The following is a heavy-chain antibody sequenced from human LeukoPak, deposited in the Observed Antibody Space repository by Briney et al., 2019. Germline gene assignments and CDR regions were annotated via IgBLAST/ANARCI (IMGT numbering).Heavy chain of an antibody. CDR3: GRAFPPLRTASAGDL. J-gene: IGHJ4*02. D-gene: IGHD3-16*01. Sequence: GGSLRLSRSASGFSFSDYDMNWFRQAPGKGLEWISSISGRSSHVYYGDSVKGRFSISRDNAMNSVYLQMNSLRVDDTAVYYCGRAFPPLRTASAGDLWGQGTLVTVSS. CDR2: ISGRSSHV. V-gene: IGHV3-21*01. CDR1: GFSFSDYD.